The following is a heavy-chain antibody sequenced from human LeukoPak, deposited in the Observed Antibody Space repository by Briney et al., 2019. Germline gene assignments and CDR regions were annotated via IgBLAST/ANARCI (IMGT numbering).Heavy chain of an antibody. V-gene: IGHV1-69*04. CDR1: GGTFSSYA. J-gene: IGHJ4*02. Sequence: SVTVSCKASGGTFSSYAISWVRQAPGQGLEWMGRIIPILGIANYAQKFQGRVTITADKSTSTGYMELSSLRSEDTAVYYCARAGGGYDDFDYWGQGTLVTVSS. CDR2: IIPILGIA. D-gene: IGHD5-12*01. CDR3: ARAGGGYDDFDY.